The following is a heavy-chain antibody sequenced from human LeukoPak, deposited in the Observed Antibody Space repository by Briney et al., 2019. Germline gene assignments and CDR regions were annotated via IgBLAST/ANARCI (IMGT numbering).Heavy chain of an antibody. CDR1: GFTFSSYS. D-gene: IGHD2-15*01. CDR2: ISSSSSYI. Sequence: KPGGSLRLSCAASGFTFSSYSMNWVRQAPGKGLEWVSSISSSSSYIYYADSVKGRFTISRDNAKNSLYLQMNSLRAEDTAVYYCAREKSDCSGGSCYSVFDYWGQGTLVTVSS. J-gene: IGHJ4*02. V-gene: IGHV3-21*01. CDR3: AREKSDCSGGSCYSVFDY.